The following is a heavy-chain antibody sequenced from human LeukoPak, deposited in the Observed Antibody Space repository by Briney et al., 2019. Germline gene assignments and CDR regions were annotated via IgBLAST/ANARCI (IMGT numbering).Heavy chain of an antibody. J-gene: IGHJ5*02. CDR1: GGSISTSSYY. V-gene: IGHV4-39*01. Sequence: SETLSLTCTVSGGSISTSSYYWGWVRQPPGKGLEWIGNIFYSGSTYYSPSLKSRVTISLDTSRNQFSLKLSSVTAADTAVYYCARQISGSGLFGWFDPWGQGTLVTVSS. CDR3: ARQISGSGLFGWFDP. CDR2: IFYSGST. D-gene: IGHD3-10*01.